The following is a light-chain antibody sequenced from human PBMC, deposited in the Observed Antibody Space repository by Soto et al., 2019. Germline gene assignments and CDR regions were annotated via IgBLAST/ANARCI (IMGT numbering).Light chain of an antibody. J-gene: IGLJ1*01. CDR3: SSYTSSSTRV. CDR1: SSDVGAYDF. V-gene: IGLV2-14*03. CDR2: EVS. Sequence: QSALTQPASVSGSPGQSITISCTGTSSDVGAYDFVSWYQQHPDKAPKLMIYEVSNRPSGVSNRFSGSKSVNTATLTIAGGQAEDEGGYYCSSYTSSSTRVFGTGTKVTVL.